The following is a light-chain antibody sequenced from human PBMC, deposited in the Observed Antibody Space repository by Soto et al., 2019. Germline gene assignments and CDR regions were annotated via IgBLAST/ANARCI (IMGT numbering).Light chain of an antibody. CDR2: DAS. CDR1: QSVRRY. Sequence: EIVLTQSPATLSLSPGERATLSCRASQSVRRYLAWYQQKPGQAPRLLIYDASNRATGIPARFSGSGSGTDFTLFISRLEPEDFAVYYCQQYGSSVLTFGGGTKVDI. V-gene: IGKV3-11*01. J-gene: IGKJ4*01. CDR3: QQYGSSVLT.